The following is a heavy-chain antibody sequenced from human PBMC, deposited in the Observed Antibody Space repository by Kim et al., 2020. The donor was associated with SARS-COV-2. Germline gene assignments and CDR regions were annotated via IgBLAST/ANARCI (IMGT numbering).Heavy chain of an antibody. Sequence: GKGLEWVSGISWNSGSIGYADSVKGRFTISRDNAKNSLYLQMNSLRAEDTALYYCAKDPTPITTLPIYWGQGTLVTVSS. J-gene: IGHJ4*02. CDR2: ISWNSGSI. CDR3: AKDPTPITTLPIY. D-gene: IGHD3-3*01. V-gene: IGHV3-9*01.